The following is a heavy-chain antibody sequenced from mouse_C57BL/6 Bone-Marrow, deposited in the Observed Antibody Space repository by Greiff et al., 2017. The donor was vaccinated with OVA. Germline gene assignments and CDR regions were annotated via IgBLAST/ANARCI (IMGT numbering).Heavy chain of an antibody. J-gene: IGHJ2*01. D-gene: IGHD3-3*01. Sequence: VHLKQSGPELVKPGASVKISCKASGYTFTDYYMNWVKQSHGKSLEWIGDINPNNGGTSYNQKFKGKATLTVDKSSSTAYMELRSLTSEDSAVYYCARGEGSPYYFDYWGQGTTLTVSS. CDR2: INPNNGGT. V-gene: IGHV1-26*01. CDR3: ARGEGSPYYFDY. CDR1: GYTFTDYY.